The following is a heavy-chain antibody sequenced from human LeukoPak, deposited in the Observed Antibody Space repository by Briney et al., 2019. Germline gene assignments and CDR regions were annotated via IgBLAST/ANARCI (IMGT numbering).Heavy chain of an antibody. CDR2: INTNTGNP. V-gene: IGHV7-4-1*02. Sequence: ASVKVSCKASGYTFTSYYMHWVRQAPGQGLEWMGWINTNTGNPTYAQGFTGRFVFSLDTSVSTAYLQISSLKAEDTAVYYCASLGPLAAAGTWNDDAFDIWGQGTMVTVSS. CDR3: ASLGPLAAAGTWNDDAFDI. J-gene: IGHJ3*02. D-gene: IGHD6-13*01. CDR1: GYTFTSYY.